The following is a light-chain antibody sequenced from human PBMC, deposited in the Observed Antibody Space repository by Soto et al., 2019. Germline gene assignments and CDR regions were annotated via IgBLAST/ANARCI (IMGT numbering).Light chain of an antibody. J-gene: IGKJ5*01. CDR2: GAS. Sequence: EIVMTQSPATLSLSPGERATLSFRASQSVSSSYLAWYQQKPGQAPRLLIYGASMRATGIPDRFSGSGSGTDFTLTISRLEPEDFAVYYCQQCGSSSTFGQGTRLEIK. V-gene: IGKV3-20*01. CDR3: QQCGSSST. CDR1: QSVSSSY.